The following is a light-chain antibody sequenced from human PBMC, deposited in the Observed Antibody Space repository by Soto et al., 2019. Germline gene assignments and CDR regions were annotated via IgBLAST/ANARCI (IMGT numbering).Light chain of an antibody. CDR2: GNS. J-gene: IGLJ1*01. Sequence: QTVLTQPPSLSGAPGQRVTISCTGSISNIGAGYDVHWYQQLPGTAPKLLIYGNSNRPSGVPDRFSGSKSGTSASLAITGLQAEDEADYYCQSYDSSLSGLYVLGTGTKVTVL. V-gene: IGLV1-40*01. CDR1: ISNIGAGYD. CDR3: QSYDSSLSGLYV.